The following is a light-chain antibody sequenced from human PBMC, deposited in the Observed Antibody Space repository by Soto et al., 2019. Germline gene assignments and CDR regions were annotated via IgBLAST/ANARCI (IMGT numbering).Light chain of an antibody. CDR2: EGS. J-gene: IGLJ1*01. CDR1: SSDVGAYDF. Sequence: QSVLTQPRSVSGSPGQSVTISCTGTSSDVGAYDFVSWYQQHPGKAPKLMIYEGSKRPSGVSNRFSGSKSGNTASLTISGLQAEDEADYYCFSHRGGDSHVFGTGTKVTVL. V-gene: IGLV2-11*01. CDR3: FSHRGGDSHV.